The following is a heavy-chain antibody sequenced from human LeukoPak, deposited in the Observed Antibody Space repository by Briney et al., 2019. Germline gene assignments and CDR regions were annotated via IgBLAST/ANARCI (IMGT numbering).Heavy chain of an antibody. V-gene: IGHV3-21*04. CDR3: ARDLGDYADY. Sequence: GGSLRLSCAASGFTFSSYSMNWVRQAPGEGLEWVSSISSSGTYIYYTDSVKGRFTISRDNAKNSLYLQMNSLRAEDTAVYYCARDLGDYADYWGQGTLVTVSS. CDR1: GFTFSSYS. CDR2: ISSSGTYI. J-gene: IGHJ4*02.